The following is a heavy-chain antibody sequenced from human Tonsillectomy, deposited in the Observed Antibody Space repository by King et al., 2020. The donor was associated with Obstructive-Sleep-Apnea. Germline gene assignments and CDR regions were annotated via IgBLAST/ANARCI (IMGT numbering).Heavy chain of an antibody. Sequence: VQLVESGGGLVQPGGSLRLSCAASGFTLNNYWMYWVRQAPGKGLVWVSRMNSDGSSISYADSVKGRFTISRDNAENTLYLQMNLLRAEDTAVYYCARAPVRAEDGYGSRDYWGQGTLVTVSS. CDR1: GFTLNNYW. CDR2: MNSDGSSI. V-gene: IGHV3-74*01. J-gene: IGHJ4*02. CDR3: ARAPVRAEDGYGSRDY. D-gene: IGHD6-13*01.